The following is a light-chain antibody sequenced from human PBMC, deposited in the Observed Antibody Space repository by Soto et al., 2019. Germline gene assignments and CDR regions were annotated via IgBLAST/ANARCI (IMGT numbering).Light chain of an antibody. CDR3: IQDFISPLT. V-gene: IGKV1-39*01. Sequence: DIQMTQSPSSLSASVVDRLTITCRASQSISSYLNWYQQKPGKAPKLLIYAASSLQSGVPSRFSGRGSGTNFTLTISSLQPEDFATYYCIQDFISPLTVGQGTKVDI. CDR2: AAS. CDR1: QSISSY. J-gene: IGKJ1*01.